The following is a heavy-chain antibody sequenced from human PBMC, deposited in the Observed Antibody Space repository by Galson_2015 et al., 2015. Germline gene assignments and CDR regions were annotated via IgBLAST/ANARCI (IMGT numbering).Heavy chain of an antibody. CDR3: AKEREGSGSYFSASKSFDY. D-gene: IGHD1-26*01. J-gene: IGHJ4*02. Sequence: SLRLSCAASGFTFSSYGMHWVRQAPGKGLEWVAVISYDGSNKYYADSVKGRFTISRDNSKNTLYLQMNSLRAEDTAVYYCAKEREGSGSYFSASKSFDYWGQGTLVTVSS. CDR1: GFTFSSYG. V-gene: IGHV3-30*18. CDR2: ISYDGSNK.